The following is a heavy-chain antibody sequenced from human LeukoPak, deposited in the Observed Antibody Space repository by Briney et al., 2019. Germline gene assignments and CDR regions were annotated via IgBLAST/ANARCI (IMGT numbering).Heavy chain of an antibody. D-gene: IGHD6-19*01. CDR2: FSSSSRYI. Sequence: GGSLRLSCAASGFTFSSYSMNWVREAPGKGLEWVSSFSSSSRYIYYADSEKGLFTISRDNAKNSLYLQMNSLRAEDTAVYYGARVSYSSGHSWGQGTLVTVSS. V-gene: IGHV3-21*01. CDR3: ARVSYSSGHS. J-gene: IGHJ4*02. CDR1: GFTFSSYS.